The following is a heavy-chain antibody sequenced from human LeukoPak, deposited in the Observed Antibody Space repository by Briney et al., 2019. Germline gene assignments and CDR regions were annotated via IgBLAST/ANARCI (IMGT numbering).Heavy chain of an antibody. V-gene: IGHV1-8*01. J-gene: IGHJ6*03. CDR1: GYTFTSYD. D-gene: IGHD5-18*01. CDR3: ARGAPPSLRGYSNGYLAYYYYYMDV. Sequence: VKVSCKASGYTFTSYDINWVRQATGQGLEWMGWMNPNSGNTGYAQKFQGRVTMTRNTSISTAYMELSSLRSEDTAVYYCARGAPPSLRGYSNGYLAYYYYYMDVWGKGTTVTVSS. CDR2: MNPNSGNT.